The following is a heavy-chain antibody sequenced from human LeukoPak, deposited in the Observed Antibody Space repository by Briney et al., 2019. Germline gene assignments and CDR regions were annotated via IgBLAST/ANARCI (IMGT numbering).Heavy chain of an antibody. CDR3: AKSHGELVRPIWLDP. D-gene: IGHD6-13*01. CDR2: ISGSGGST. J-gene: IGHJ5*02. CDR1: GFTFSSYA. V-gene: IGHV3-23*01. Sequence: GGSLRLSCAASGFTFSSYAMSWVRQAPGKGLEWVSAISGSGGSTYYADSVKGRFTISRDNSKNTLYLQMNSLRAEDTAVYYCAKSHGELVRPIWLDPWGQGTLVTVSS.